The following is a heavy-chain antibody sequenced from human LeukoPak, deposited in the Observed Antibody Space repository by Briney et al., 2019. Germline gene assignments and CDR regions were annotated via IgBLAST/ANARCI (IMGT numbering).Heavy chain of an antibody. CDR3: ARDFWATNYYYGMDV. D-gene: IGHD3-3*01. J-gene: IGHJ6*02. CDR2: ISGSCDSV. Sequence: GGSLRLSCAASGFTFRNYAMAWVRQAPGKGLECVSAISGSCDSVRHADSVKGRFTISRDNSKNTLYLQMDNLRAEDTALYYCARDFWATNYYYGMDVWGQGTTVTVS. V-gene: IGHV3-23*01. CDR1: GFTFRNYA.